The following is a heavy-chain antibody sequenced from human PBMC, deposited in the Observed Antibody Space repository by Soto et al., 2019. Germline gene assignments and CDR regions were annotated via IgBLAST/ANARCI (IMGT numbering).Heavy chain of an antibody. Sequence: EVQLLESGGALAQPGGPLKLPGEASEFTFVNNAMNGVAQPPGRGREWASGISGTGYGINNADSVQGRLTISRDTAKNTLYLQMNSLRGEDTAIYYCAKARQAQSHYYYGMDVWGQGTPVTVSS. D-gene: IGHD6-19*01. CDR2: ISGTGYGI. J-gene: IGHJ6*02. CDR1: EFTFVNNA. V-gene: IGHV3-23*01. CDR3: AKARQAQSHYYYGMDV.